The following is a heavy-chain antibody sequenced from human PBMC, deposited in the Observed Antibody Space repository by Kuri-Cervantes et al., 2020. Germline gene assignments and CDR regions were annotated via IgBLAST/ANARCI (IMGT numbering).Heavy chain of an antibody. CDR2: IYSGGST. CDR1: GFTVSSNY. D-gene: IGHD3-10*02. J-gene: IGHJ4*02. V-gene: IGHV3-53*01. CDR3: ASVFGESHFDY. Sequence: GGSLRLSCAASGFTVSSNYMSWVRQAPGKGLEWVSVIYSGGSTYYADSVKGRFTISRDNSKNTLYLQMNSLRAEDTAVYYCASVFGESHFDYWGQGTLVTVSS.